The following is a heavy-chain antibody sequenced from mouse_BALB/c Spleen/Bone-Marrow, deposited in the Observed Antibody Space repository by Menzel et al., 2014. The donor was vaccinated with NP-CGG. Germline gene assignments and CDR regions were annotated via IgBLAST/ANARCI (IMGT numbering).Heavy chain of an antibody. CDR2: IYPGDGDT. J-gene: IGHJ4*01. V-gene: IGHV1-82*01. CDR3: ARSDGYRAMDY. D-gene: IGHD2-3*01. Sequence: QVQLKDSGPELVKPGASVKISCKASGYAFRYSWMNWVKQRPGQGLEWIGRIYPGDGDTYYNGKFKGRATLTADKSSSTAYMQLSSLTSVDSAVYFCARSDGYRAMDYWGQGSSVTVSS. CDR1: GYAFRYSW.